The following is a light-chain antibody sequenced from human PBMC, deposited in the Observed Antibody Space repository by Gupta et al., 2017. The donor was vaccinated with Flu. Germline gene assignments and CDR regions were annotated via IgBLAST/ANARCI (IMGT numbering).Light chain of an antibody. CDR1: NSNIGINY. Sequence: QPVLTQPPSMDAATGQRVTSACLGSNSNIGINYVTWYQQFPGSAPKLLLFDSQQRPSGIPDRFSGSKSGTSVTLGITGLQTGDEADYYCATWNNSLSSMVFGGGTKLTVL. CDR3: ATWNNSLSSMV. CDR2: DSQ. J-gene: IGLJ2*01. V-gene: IGLV1-51*01.